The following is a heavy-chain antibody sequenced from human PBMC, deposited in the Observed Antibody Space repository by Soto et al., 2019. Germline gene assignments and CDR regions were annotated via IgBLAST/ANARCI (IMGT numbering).Heavy chain of an antibody. CDR1: GFTFSSYA. D-gene: IGHD1-26*01. V-gene: IGHV3-30-3*01. Sequence: QVQLVESGGGVVQPGRSLRLSCAASGFTFSSYAMHWVRQAPGKGLEWVAVISYDGSNKYYADSVKGRFTISRDNSKNTLYLQMNSLRAEDTAVYYCARDSGMPMDFDYWGQGTLVTVFS. J-gene: IGHJ4*02. CDR2: ISYDGSNK. CDR3: ARDSGMPMDFDY.